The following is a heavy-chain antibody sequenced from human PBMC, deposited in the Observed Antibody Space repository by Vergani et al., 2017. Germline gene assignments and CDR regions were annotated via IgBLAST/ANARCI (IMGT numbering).Heavy chain of an antibody. CDR2: ISSSGSTI. CDR3: ARGPRAAAMHYYYYYYMDV. D-gene: IGHD2-2*01. Sequence: QVQLVESGGGLVKPGGSLRLSCPASGFTFSDYYMSWIRQAPGKGLEWVSYISSSGSTIYYADSVKGRFTIPRDNAKNSLYLKMNSLRPEDTAVYYCARGPRAAAMHYYYYYYMDVWGKGTTVTVSS. J-gene: IGHJ6*03. CDR1: GFTFSDYY. V-gene: IGHV3-11*01.